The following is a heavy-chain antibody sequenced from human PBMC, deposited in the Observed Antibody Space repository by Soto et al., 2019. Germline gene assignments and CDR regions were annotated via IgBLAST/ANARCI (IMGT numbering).Heavy chain of an antibody. D-gene: IGHD3-16*02. CDR2: IWYDGSNK. Sequence: GGSLRLSCAASGFTFSSYGMHWVRQAPGKGLEWVAVIWYDGSNKYYADSVKGRFTISRDNSKNTLYLQMNSLRAEDTAVYYCARDYPHEGFFDYWGQGTLVTVSS. V-gene: IGHV3-33*01. J-gene: IGHJ4*02. CDR3: ARDYPHEGFFDY. CDR1: GFTFSSYG.